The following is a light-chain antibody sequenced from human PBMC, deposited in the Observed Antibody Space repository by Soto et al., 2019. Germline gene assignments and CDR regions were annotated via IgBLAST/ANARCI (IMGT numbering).Light chain of an antibody. CDR3: AAWDDSLNAVV. V-gene: IGLV1-44*01. J-gene: IGLJ2*01. CDR1: SSNIGSNT. Sequence: QSVLNQPPSASGNPGQRVTISCSGSSSNIGSNTVNWYQQVPGTAPKLLIYSSNQRPSGVPDRFSGSKSGTSASLAISGLQSEDEADYYCAAWDDSLNAVVFGGGTQLTVL. CDR2: SSN.